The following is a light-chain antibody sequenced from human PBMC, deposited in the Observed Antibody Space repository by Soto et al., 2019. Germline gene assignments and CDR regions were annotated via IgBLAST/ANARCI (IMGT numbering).Light chain of an antibody. V-gene: IGKV3-20*01. J-gene: IGKJ4*01. CDR2: CSS. CDR3: QQDGSSPPIT. Sequence: EIVLTQSPGTLYLSPSESATLSCRASQSVSSSYLAWYQQKPGQAPRHLIYCSSSRATGIPDRFSGSRSGTDFTLTISRLEPEDFAVYYWQQDGSSPPITFGGGTKVEIK. CDR1: QSVSSSY.